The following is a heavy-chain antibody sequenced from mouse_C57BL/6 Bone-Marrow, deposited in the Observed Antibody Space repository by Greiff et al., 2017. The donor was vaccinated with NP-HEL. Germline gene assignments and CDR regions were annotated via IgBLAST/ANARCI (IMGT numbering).Heavy chain of an antibody. CDR1: GYTFTDYY. V-gene: IGHV1-26*01. J-gene: IGHJ1*03. D-gene: IGHD2-4*01. CDR2: INPNNGGT. CDR3: ARGYYDYGYFDV. Sequence: EVQLQQSGPELVKPGASVKISCKASGYTFTDYYMNWVKQSHGKSLEWIGDINPNNGGTSYNQKFKGKATLTVDKSSSTAYMELRSLTSEDSAVYYCARGYYDYGYFDVWGTGTTVTVSS.